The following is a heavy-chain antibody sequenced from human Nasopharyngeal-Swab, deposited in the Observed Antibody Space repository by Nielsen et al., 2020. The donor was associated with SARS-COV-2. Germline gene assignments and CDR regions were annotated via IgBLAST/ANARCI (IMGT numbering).Heavy chain of an antibody. V-gene: IGHV3-49*03. Sequence: GESLKISCATSGFTFRDYGLGWFRQAPGKGLEWVGFIRSTPYGGTTEYGASAKVRFTISKDDLKSIVYLEMNSLKIEDTALYYCTRGPGNGGGWASDYWGHGTLVTVSS. J-gene: IGHJ4*01. CDR1: GFTFRDYG. CDR2: IRSTPYGGTT. D-gene: IGHD2-15*01. CDR3: TRGPGNGGGWASDY.